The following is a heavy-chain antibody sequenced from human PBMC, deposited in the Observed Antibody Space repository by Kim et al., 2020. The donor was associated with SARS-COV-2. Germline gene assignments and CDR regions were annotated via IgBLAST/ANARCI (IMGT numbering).Heavy chain of an antibody. D-gene: IGHD3-9*01. V-gene: IGHV4-4*08. CDR2: ISPSGSP. J-gene: IGHJ4*01. CDR1: GGSISSFH. Sequence: SETLSLTCAVSGGSISSFHWSWIRQAPGKGLEWVGYISPSGSPKYNHSLKSRITISLDPTKNAFSPKLYSVTAADTAGYICAGGGQFYDILSVLGYWGHGTLVTVYS. CDR3: AGGGQFYDILSVLGY.